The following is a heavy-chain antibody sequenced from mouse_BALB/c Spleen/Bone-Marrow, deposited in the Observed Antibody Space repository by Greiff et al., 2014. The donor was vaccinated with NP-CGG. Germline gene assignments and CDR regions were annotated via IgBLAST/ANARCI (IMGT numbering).Heavy chain of an antibody. CDR2: ISSGGSYT. CDR1: GFTFSRYG. CDR3: ARQYGNLGVMDY. V-gene: IGHV5-6*01. Sequence: EVQLVESGGDLVKPGGSLKLSCAASGFTFSRYGMPWVRQTPDKGLEWVGNISSGGSYTYYPDSVKGRFTISRDNAKNTLYMHMGRLKSEDTAMYYCARQYGNLGVMDYWGQGTSVTVSS. D-gene: IGHD2-1*01. J-gene: IGHJ4*01.